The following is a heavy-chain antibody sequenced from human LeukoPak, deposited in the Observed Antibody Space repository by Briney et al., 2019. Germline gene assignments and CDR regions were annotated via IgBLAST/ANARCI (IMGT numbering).Heavy chain of an antibody. J-gene: IGHJ4*02. Sequence: SETLSLTCTVSGGSISSYYWSWIRQPPGKGLEWIGYIYYSGSTNYNPSLKSRVTISVDTSKNQFSLKLSSVAAADTAVYYCARDLAAAGYFDYWGQGTLVTVSS. V-gene: IGHV4-59*01. CDR3: ARDLAAAGYFDY. CDR2: IYYSGST. D-gene: IGHD6-13*01. CDR1: GGSISSYY.